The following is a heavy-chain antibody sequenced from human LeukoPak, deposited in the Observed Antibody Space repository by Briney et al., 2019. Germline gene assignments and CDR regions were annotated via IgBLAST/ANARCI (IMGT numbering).Heavy chain of an antibody. J-gene: IGHJ4*02. CDR2: IKQDGSEK. Sequence: GGSLRLSCAASGFTFSSFWMSWVRQAPGKGLEWVANIKQDGSEKSKNSLYLQMNGLRAEDTAVYFCARDTAGFGYWGQGTLVTVSS. CDR1: GFTFSSFW. D-gene: IGHD5-18*01. CDR3: ARDTAGFGY. V-gene: IGHV3-7*01.